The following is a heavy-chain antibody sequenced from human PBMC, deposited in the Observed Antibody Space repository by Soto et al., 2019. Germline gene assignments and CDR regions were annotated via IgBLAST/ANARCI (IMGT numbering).Heavy chain of an antibody. CDR1: GFTFSSYS. Sequence: GGSLILSCAASGFTFSSYSMSWVRQAPGKGLEWVSAISGSGGSTYYADSVKGRFTISRGNSKNTLYLQMNSLRAEDTAVYYCAKTIELGYCSSTSCPGAFDIWGQGTMVTVSS. J-gene: IGHJ3*02. CDR2: ISGSGGST. D-gene: IGHD2-2*01. CDR3: AKTIELGYCSSTSCPGAFDI. V-gene: IGHV3-23*01.